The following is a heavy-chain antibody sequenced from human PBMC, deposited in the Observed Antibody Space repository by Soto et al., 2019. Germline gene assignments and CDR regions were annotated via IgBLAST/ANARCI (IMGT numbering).Heavy chain of an antibody. D-gene: IGHD6-13*01. CDR2: ISASGGST. CDR1: GFTFSNYA. Sequence: GGSLRLSCVASGFTFSNYAMNWVRRAPGKGLEWVSGISASGGSTYYADSVKGRFTISRDNSKNTLYLQMDSLRAEDTAIYYCARDRNMAAADLYYFDYWGQGTLVTVSS. V-gene: IGHV3-23*01. J-gene: IGHJ4*02. CDR3: ARDRNMAAADLYYFDY.